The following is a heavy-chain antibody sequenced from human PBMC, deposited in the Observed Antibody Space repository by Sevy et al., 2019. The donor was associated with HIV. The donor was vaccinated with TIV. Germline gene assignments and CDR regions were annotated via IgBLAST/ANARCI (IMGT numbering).Heavy chain of an antibody. J-gene: IGHJ4*02. CDR3: VRDSWLRPSNSPYYFDF. D-gene: IGHD5-12*01. Sequence: GGSLRLSCPASGFTLRDHWMTWVRQAPGQGLQWVANIKQDGSEKYDVDSVKGRFTISRDKAKKSLYLQMDSLRAEDTAVYYCVRDSWLRPSNSPYYFDFWGQGTLVTVSS. CDR2: IKQDGSEK. CDR1: GFTLRDHW. V-gene: IGHV3-7*03.